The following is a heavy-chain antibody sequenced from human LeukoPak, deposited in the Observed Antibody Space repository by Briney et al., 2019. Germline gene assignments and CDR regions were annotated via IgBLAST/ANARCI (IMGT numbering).Heavy chain of an antibody. D-gene: IGHD1-20*01. CDR3: ATGEYNWNPSWFDP. CDR2: IYHSGST. V-gene: IGHV4-4*02. J-gene: IGHJ5*02. CDR1: GGSISSSNW. Sequence: SGTLSLTCAVSGGSISSSNWWSWVRQPPGKGLEWIGYIYHSGSTYYNPSLKSRVTISVDRSKNQFSLKLSSVTAADTAVYYCATGEYNWNPSWFDPWGQGTLVTVSS.